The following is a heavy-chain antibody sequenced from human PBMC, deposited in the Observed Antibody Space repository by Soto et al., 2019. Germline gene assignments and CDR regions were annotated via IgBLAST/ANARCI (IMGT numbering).Heavy chain of an antibody. V-gene: IGHV3-13*05. CDR2: ISAAGDP. CDR3: ARTDRDFYGLDV. J-gene: IGHJ6*02. Sequence: EAQLVESGGGLVQPGGSLRLSCEASGFTFRNYDMHWVRQGTGKGLEWVSGISAAGDPDDADSVEGRFTISRENAQNSFFLQMNSLRVGDTAVYYCARTDRDFYGLDVWGQGTTVIVSS. CDR1: GFTFRNYD.